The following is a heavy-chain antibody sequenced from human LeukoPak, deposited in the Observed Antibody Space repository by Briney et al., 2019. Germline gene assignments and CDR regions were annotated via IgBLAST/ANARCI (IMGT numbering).Heavy chain of an antibody. CDR1: GDSISSGTYY. CDR2: VFDSGST. J-gene: IGHJ4*02. D-gene: IGHD1-14*01. CDR3: ARLHRRNPGPDY. V-gene: IGHV4-39*01. Sequence: SETLSLTCTVSGDSISSGTYYWGWIRQSPGKGLEWIGVVFDSGSTDYNPSLKSRVTIPVDTSKNQFSLKLSSMTAADTAIYYCARLHRRNPGPDYWGQGTRVTVSS.